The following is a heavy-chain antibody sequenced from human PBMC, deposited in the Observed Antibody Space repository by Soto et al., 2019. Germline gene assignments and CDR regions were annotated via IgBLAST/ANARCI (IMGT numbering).Heavy chain of an antibody. CDR3: AKDRQHYDFWSGYYPYYYYGMDV. D-gene: IGHD3-3*01. J-gene: IGHJ6*02. CDR2: ISYDGSNK. Sequence: PGGSLRLSCAASGFTFSSYGMHWVRQAPGKGLEWVAVISYDGSNKYYADSVKGRFTISRDNSKNTLYLQMNSLRAEDTAVYYCAKDRQHYDFWSGYYPYYYYGMDVWGQGTTVTVSS. CDR1: GFTFSSYG. V-gene: IGHV3-30*18.